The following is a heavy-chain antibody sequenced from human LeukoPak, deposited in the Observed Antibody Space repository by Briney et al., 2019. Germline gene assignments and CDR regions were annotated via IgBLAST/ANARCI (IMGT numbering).Heavy chain of an antibody. CDR1: GFTFSTYA. J-gene: IGHJ4*02. CDR3: AKLQDFYDNSGYSYFDN. D-gene: IGHD3-22*01. CDR2: ISGSGGST. V-gene: IGHV3-23*01. Sequence: GSLRLSCAASGFTFSTYAMSWVRQAPEKGLEWVSTISGSGGSTYYADSVKGRFTISRDDSKNTLYLHLSSLRVEDTAVYYCAKLQDFYDNSGYSYFDNWGQGTLVTVSS.